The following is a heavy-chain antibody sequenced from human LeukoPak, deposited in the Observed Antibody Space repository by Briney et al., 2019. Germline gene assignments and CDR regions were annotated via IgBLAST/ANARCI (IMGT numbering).Heavy chain of an antibody. CDR2: ISYDGSDK. V-gene: IGHV3-30-3*01. J-gene: IGHJ4*02. Sequence: GGSLRLSCAASGFTFSNYAMHWVRQAPGKGLEWVAVISYDGSDKYYADSVKGRFTISRDNSKNTLYLQMNSLRPEDTAVYYCARDWGRRYSSGWYGDFDYLGQGTLVTVSS. CDR3: ARDWGRRYSSGWYGDFDY. CDR1: GFTFSNYA. D-gene: IGHD6-19*01.